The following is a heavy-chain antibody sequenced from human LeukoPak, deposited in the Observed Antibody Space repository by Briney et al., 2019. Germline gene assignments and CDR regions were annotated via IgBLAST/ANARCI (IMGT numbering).Heavy chain of an antibody. Sequence: SETLSLTCTVSGGSISSSHWWSWVRQPPGKGVEWIGEIYHGGSINYNPSHKSRVTISIDKSKNQFSLKLSSVTSADTAVYYCASLYGSSWPPFDYWGQGTLVTVSS. CDR3: ASLYGSSWPPFDY. J-gene: IGHJ4*02. CDR1: GGSISSSHW. V-gene: IGHV4-4*02. CDR2: IYHGGSI. D-gene: IGHD6-13*01.